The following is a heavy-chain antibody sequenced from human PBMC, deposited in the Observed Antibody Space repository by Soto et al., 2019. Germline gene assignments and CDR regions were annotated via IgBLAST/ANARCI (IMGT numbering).Heavy chain of an antibody. D-gene: IGHD2-2*01. J-gene: IGHJ4*02. CDR1: GFTFSSYG. CDR2: ISYDGSNK. Sequence: GGSLRLSCAASGFTFSSYGMHWVRQAPGKGLEWVAVISYDGSNKYYADSVKGRFTISRDNSKNTLYLQMNSLRAEDTAVYYCAKDDYCSSTSCYGFVLDYWGQGTLVTVSS. CDR3: AKDDYCSSTSCYGFVLDY. V-gene: IGHV3-30*18.